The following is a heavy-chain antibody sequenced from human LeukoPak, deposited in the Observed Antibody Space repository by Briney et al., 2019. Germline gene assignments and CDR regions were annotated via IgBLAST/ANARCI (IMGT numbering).Heavy chain of an antibody. V-gene: IGHV1-46*01. CDR3: ARVWRAYYDFWSGYFDY. D-gene: IGHD3-3*01. J-gene: IGHJ4*02. Sequence: ASVKVSCKASGYTFTSYYMHWVRQAPGQGLEWMGIINPSGGSTSYAQKFQGRVTMTRDMSTSTVYMELSSLRSEDTAVYYCARVWRAYYDFWSGYFDYWGQGTLVTVSS. CDR1: GYTFTSYY. CDR2: INPSGGST.